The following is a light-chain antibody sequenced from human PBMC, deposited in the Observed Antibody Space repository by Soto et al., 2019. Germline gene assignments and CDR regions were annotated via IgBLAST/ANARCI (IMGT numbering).Light chain of an antibody. CDR3: AAWDDSLNALV. J-gene: IGLJ2*01. Sequence: QSLLTQPPSASGTPGQRVTISCSGSSSNIGSNTVNWYQQLPGTAPKLLIYSNNQRPSGVPDRFSGSKSGTSASLAISGLQSEDEADYYCAAWDDSLNALVFGGGTKVTVL. CDR1: SSNIGSNT. V-gene: IGLV1-44*01. CDR2: SNN.